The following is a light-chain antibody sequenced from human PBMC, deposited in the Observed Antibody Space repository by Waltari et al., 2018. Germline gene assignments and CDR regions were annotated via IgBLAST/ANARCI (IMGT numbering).Light chain of an antibody. CDR1: QSVSRS. CDR2: GAS. V-gene: IGKV3-20*01. Sequence: IVLTQSTGPLSLSPGERATLSCRASQSVSRSLAWYQQKPGQAPKLLIYGASTRATGIPDRFTGSGSGAGFRLAIRSLEPEDFALYFCQHYVRLPATFGQGAKVEVK. CDR3: QHYVRLPAT. J-gene: IGKJ1*01.